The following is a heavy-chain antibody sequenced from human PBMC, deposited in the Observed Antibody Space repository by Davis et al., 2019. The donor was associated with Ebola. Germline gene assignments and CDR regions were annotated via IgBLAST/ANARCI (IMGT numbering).Heavy chain of an antibody. V-gene: IGHV3-30*18. CDR1: GFTFSSYG. CDR2: ISYAGSNK. J-gene: IGHJ6*02. Sequence: GESLKISCAASGFTFSSYGMHWVRQAPGKGLEWVAVISYAGSNKYYADSVKGRFTISRDNSKNTLYLQMNSLRSEDTAVYYCAKDSGYCSSTSCLLYYYYGMDVWGQGTTVTVSS. CDR3: AKDSGYCSSTSCLLYYYYGMDV. D-gene: IGHD2-2*01.